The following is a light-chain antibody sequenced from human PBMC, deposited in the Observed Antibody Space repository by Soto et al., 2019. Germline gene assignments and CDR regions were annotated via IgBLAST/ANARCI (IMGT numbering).Light chain of an antibody. CDR2: AAY. Sequence: IRMTQSPSSLSASTGDRVTITCRASQGISSYLAWYQQKPGKAPKLLIYAAYNLQSGVPSRFSGSGSGTDFTLTISCLQSEDFATYYCQQYYSYPRTFGQGTKVDIK. V-gene: IGKV1-8*01. CDR3: QQYYSYPRT. CDR1: QGISSY. J-gene: IGKJ1*01.